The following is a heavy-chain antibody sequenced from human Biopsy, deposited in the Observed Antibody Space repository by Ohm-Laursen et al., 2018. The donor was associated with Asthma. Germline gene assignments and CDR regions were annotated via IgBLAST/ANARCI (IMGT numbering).Heavy chain of an antibody. D-gene: IGHD5-12*01. CDR1: GDSFSNYA. Sequence: ASVKVSCKASGDSFSNYAISWVRQAPGQGLEWMGGLIPVLGTPDHAQMFEGRVTITADESTSTAYMELSSLSSEDTAVYYCAREYSGSDRILYYYSGLEVWGQGTTVTVSS. J-gene: IGHJ6*02. CDR2: LIPVLGTP. CDR3: AREYSGSDRILYYYSGLEV. V-gene: IGHV1-69*13.